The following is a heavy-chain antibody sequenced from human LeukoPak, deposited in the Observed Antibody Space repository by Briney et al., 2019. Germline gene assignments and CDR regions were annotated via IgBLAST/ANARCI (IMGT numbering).Heavy chain of an antibody. CDR3: ARVNTYYDILTGYYRGRYFDY. CDR2: INHSGST. D-gene: IGHD3-9*01. CDR1: GGSFSGYY. J-gene: IGHJ4*02. Sequence: SETLSLTCAVYGGSFSGYYWNWIRQPPGKGLEWIGEINHSGSTNYNPSLKSRVTISVDTSKNQFSLKLSSVTAADTAVYYCARVNTYYDILTGYYRGRYFDYWGQGTLVTVSS. V-gene: IGHV4-34*01.